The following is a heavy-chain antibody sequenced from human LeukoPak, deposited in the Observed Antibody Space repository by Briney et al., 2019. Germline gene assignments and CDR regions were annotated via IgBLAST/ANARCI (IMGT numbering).Heavy chain of an antibody. Sequence: PSETLSLTCTVSGGSISSSSYYWGWIRQPPGKGLEWIGSIYYSGSTNYNPSLKSRVTISVDTSKNQFSLKLSSVTAADTAVYYCARGARDRSGSYQYKYYFDYWGQGTLVTVSS. D-gene: IGHD3-10*01. V-gene: IGHV4-39*07. J-gene: IGHJ4*02. CDR2: IYYSGST. CDR3: ARGARDRSGSYQYKYYFDY. CDR1: GGSISSSSYY.